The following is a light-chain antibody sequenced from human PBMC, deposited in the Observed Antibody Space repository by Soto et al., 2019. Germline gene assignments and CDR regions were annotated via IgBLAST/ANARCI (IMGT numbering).Light chain of an antibody. J-gene: IGKJ5*01. CDR2: GAS. CDR1: QTVTRNY. Sequence: EIVFTQSPSTPPLSPGERATLSCRASQTVTRNYLAWHQQKPGQTPRLLVYGASSRATGIPDRFSGSGSGTDFTLTISRLEPEDFAVYYCQQHGSSPITFGQGTRLEIK. CDR3: QQHGSSPIT. V-gene: IGKV3-20*01.